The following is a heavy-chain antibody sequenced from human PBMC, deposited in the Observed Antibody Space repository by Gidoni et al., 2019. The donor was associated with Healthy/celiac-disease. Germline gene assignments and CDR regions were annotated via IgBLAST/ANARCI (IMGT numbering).Heavy chain of an antibody. Sequence: SVKVSCKASGGTFSSYAISWVRQAPGQGLEWMGGIIPIFGTANYAQKFQGRVTITADESTSTAYMELSSLRSEDTAVYYCARASTTYYYDSSGYYDNFDYWGQGTLVTVSS. CDR2: IIPIFGTA. CDR1: GGTFSSYA. CDR3: ARASTTYYYDSSGYYDNFDY. J-gene: IGHJ4*02. V-gene: IGHV1-69*01. D-gene: IGHD3-22*01.